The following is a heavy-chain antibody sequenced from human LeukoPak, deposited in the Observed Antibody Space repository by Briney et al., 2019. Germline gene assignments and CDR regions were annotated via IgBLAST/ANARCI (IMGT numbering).Heavy chain of an antibody. CDR2: IYYSGST. CDR3: ARLLAEYCSGGSCYPAEGYGMDV. V-gene: IGHV4-59*11. Sequence: SETLSLTCTVSGGSISSHYWSWIRQPPGKGLEWIGYIYYSGSTNYNPSLKSRVTISVDTSKNQFSLKLSSVTAADTAVYYCARLLAEYCSGGSCYPAEGYGMDVWGQGTTVTVSS. CDR1: GGSISSHY. J-gene: IGHJ6*02. D-gene: IGHD2-15*01.